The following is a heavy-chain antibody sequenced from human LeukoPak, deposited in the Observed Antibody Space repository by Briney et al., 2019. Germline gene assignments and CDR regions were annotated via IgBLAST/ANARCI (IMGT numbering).Heavy chain of an antibody. Sequence: SQTLSLTCTVSGGSISSGGYYWSWIRQRPGKGLEWIGYIYYSGSTYYNPSLKSRVTISVDTSKNQFSLKLSSVTAADTAVYYCARGPRYGSGSYSDYWGQGTLVTVSS. CDR1: GGSISSGGYY. CDR2: IYYSGST. J-gene: IGHJ4*02. D-gene: IGHD3-10*01. V-gene: IGHV4-31*03. CDR3: ARGPRYGSGSYSDY.